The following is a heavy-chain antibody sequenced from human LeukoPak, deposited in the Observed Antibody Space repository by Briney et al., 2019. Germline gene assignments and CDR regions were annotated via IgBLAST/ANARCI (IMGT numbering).Heavy chain of an antibody. CDR1: GFTFSSYA. Sequence: GGSLRLSCAASGFTFSSYAMSWVRQAPGKGLEWVSAISGSGGSTYYADSVKGRFTISRDNSKNTLYLQMNSLRAEDTAVYYCANSPVFMHLEWLLATLDYWGQGTLVTVSS. CDR3: ANSPVFMHLEWLLATLDY. CDR2: ISGSGGST. V-gene: IGHV3-23*01. J-gene: IGHJ4*02. D-gene: IGHD3-3*01.